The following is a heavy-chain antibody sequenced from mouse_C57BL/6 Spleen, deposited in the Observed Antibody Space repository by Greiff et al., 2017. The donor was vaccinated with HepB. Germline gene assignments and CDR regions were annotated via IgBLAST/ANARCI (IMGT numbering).Heavy chain of an antibody. J-gene: IGHJ4*01. D-gene: IGHD2-5*01. Sequence: QVQLQQPGAELVMPGASVKLSCKASGYTFTSYWMHWVKQRPGQGLEWIGEIDPSDSYTNYNQKFKGKSTLTVDKSSSTAYMQLSSLTSEDSAVYYCARPYDSNFGAMDDWGQGTSVTVSS. CDR1: GYTFTSYW. CDR3: ARPYDSNFGAMDD. V-gene: IGHV1-69*01. CDR2: IDPSDSYT.